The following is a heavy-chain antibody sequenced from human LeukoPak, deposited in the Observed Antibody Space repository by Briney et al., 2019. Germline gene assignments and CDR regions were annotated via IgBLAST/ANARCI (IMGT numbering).Heavy chain of an antibody. CDR2: IYHSGST. J-gene: IGHJ4*02. Sequence: PSQTLSLTCAVSGGSISSGGYSWSWIRQPPGKGLEWIGYIYHSGSTYYNPSLKSRVTISVDRSKNQFSLKLSSVTAAGTAVYYCARVSTVTKYFDYWGQGTLVTVSS. V-gene: IGHV4-30-2*01. CDR3: ARVSTVTKYFDY. D-gene: IGHD4-17*01. CDR1: GGSISSGGYS.